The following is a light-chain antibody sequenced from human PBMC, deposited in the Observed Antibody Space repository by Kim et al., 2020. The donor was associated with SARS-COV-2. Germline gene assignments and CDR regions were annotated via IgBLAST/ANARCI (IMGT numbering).Light chain of an antibody. CDR1: NSIIAKNP. J-gene: IGLJ3*02. Sequence: GQRLTISCSGGNSIIAKNPIYWYQQFPKAAPKLLIYGDDQRPSGVADRFSGSKSASSASLAISGLRSEDGADYYCATWDDTLDGPVFGGGTQLTVL. CDR3: ATWDDTLDGPV. V-gene: IGLV1-44*01. CDR2: GDD.